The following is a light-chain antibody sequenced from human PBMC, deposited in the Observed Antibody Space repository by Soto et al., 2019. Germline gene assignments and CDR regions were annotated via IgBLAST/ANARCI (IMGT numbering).Light chain of an antibody. Sequence: ILFAKSHGRLSVFPGERSSLSVMASQSVRSYLGWYQQKPGQAPRLLIYDASNRATGIPARFSGSGSGTDFTLTISSLEPEDFAVYYCQQRSKWPPTFGQGTKVDI. V-gene: IGKV3-11*01. CDR1: QSVRSY. CDR3: QQRSKWPPT. J-gene: IGKJ1*01. CDR2: DAS.